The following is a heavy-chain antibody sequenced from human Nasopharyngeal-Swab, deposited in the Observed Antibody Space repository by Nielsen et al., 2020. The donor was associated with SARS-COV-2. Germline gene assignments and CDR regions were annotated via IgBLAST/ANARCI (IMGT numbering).Heavy chain of an antibody. Sequence: SDTLSLTFAISGDSVSSNSAAWHWIRQSASRGLEWLGRTYYRSTWNNAYAVSVKSRIIINPDTPKNQFSLQLNSVTPEDTAVYYCARGAQRSDWVWSQGPRVTVSS. J-gene: IGHJ4*02. CDR1: GDSVSSNSAA. D-gene: IGHD2-21*02. CDR3: ARGAQRSDWV. CDR2: TYYRSTWNN. V-gene: IGHV6-1*01.